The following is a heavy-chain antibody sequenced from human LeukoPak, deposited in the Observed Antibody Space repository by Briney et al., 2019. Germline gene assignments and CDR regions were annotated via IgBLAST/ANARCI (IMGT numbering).Heavy chain of an antibody. V-gene: IGHV3-21*01. CDR2: ISSSSSYI. D-gene: IGHD7-27*01. CDR3: ARVDSDTGARS. J-gene: IGHJ5*02. Sequence: GGSLRLSCAASGFTFSNAWMSWVRQAPGKGLEWVSSISSSSSYIYYADSVKGRFTISRDNAKNSLYLQMNSLRAEDTAVYYCARVDSDTGARSWGQGTLVTVSS. CDR1: GFTFSNAW.